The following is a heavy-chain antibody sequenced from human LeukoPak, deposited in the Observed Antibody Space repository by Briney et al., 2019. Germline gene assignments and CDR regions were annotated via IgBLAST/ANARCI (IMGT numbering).Heavy chain of an antibody. Sequence: SLRLSCAAYGFTFGDYAMHWVRQAPGKGLEWVSGISWNSGSIDYADSVKGRFTISRDNAKNSLYLQMNSLRAEDTALYYCAKGRGSGSRHAFDIWGQGTMVTVSS. CDR1: GFTFGDYA. CDR3: AKGRGSGSRHAFDI. CDR2: ISWNSGSI. D-gene: IGHD3-10*01. J-gene: IGHJ3*02. V-gene: IGHV3-9*01.